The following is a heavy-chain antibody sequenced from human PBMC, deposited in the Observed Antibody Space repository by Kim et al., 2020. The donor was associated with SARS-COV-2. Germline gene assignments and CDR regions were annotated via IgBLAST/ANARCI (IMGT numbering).Heavy chain of an antibody. Sequence: ASVKVSCKASGYTFTSYDINWVRQATGQGLEWMGWMNPNSGNTGHAQKFQGRVTMTRNTPISTAYMELSSLRSVDTAVYYCARRRVSFPYDILTGRPGGWGMDVWGQGTTVTVSS. J-gene: IGHJ6*02. CDR3: ARRRVSFPYDILTGRPGGWGMDV. CDR1: GYTFTSYD. V-gene: IGHV1-8*02. D-gene: IGHD3-9*01. CDR2: MNPNSGNT.